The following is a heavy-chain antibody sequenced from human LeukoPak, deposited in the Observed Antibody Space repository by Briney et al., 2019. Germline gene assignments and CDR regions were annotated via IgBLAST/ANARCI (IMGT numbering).Heavy chain of an antibody. V-gene: IGHV3-23*01. CDR3: ANTMTTEYYFDY. Sequence: GGSLRLSCAASGFTFSSYAMRWVRQAPGKGLEWVSAISGSGGSTYYADSVKGRFTISRDNSKNTLYLQMNSLRAEDTAVYYCANTMTTEYYFDYWGQGTLVTVSS. J-gene: IGHJ4*02. CDR1: GFTFSSYA. D-gene: IGHD4-17*01. CDR2: ISGSGGST.